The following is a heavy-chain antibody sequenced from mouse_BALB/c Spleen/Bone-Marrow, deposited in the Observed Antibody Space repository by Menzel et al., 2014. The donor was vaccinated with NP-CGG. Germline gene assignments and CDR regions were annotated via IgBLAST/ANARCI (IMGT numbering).Heavy chain of an antibody. V-gene: IGHV7-3*02. CDR3: ARDKGRVFFDY. CDR1: GFTFTDYY. J-gene: IGHJ2*01. Sequence: EVHLVGSGGGLVQPGGSLRLSCATSGFTFTDYYMNWVRQPPGKALEWLGFIRNKANGYTTEYSASVKGRFTISRDNSQNILYLQMNTLQAEDSATYYCARDKGRVFFDYWGQGTTLTVSS. CDR2: IRNKANGYTT.